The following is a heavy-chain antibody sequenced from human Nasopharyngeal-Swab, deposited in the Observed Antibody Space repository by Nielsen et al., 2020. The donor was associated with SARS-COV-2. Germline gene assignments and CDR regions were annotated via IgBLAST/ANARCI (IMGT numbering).Heavy chain of an antibody. CDR3: ASPDYGDY. CDR1: GCSFTNYV. J-gene: IGHJ4*02. CDR2: IYVGNGDT. Sequence: ASGKVSCKASGCSFTNYVIHWVRQAPGQRPEWMGWIYVGNGDTQYTPNFQGRVTFTRDTSANTAYMEMSSLTSEDTAVFYCASPDYGDYWGQGTLVTVSS. V-gene: IGHV1-3*01.